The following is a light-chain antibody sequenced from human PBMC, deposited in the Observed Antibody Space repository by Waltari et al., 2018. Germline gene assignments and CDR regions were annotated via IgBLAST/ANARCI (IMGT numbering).Light chain of an antibody. V-gene: IGKV4-1*01. CDR2: WAS. CDR1: RSVFYSPNNKNY. Sequence: DIVMTQSPDSLAVSLGERATINCKSSRSVFYSPNNKNYLSWYQQKPGQPPKLLIYWASTRESGVPDRFSCSGSGTDFTLTISSLQAEDVALYYCQQCYGSPFTFGGGTKVEIK. CDR3: QQCYGSPFT. J-gene: IGKJ4*01.